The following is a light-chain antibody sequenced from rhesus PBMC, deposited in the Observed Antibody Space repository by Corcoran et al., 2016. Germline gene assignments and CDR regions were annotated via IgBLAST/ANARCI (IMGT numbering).Light chain of an antibody. CDR1: QGINKE. CDR2: ASS. CDR3: LQDYTTPWT. V-gene: IGKV1-94*01. Sequence: DIQMTQSPSSLSASVGDRVTVTCRASQGINKELSWYQQKPGKAPTPLVYASSSLQTGVPSRFCGSGSRTDYTLNIRSLQPENVATYYCLQDYTTPWTIGQGTKVEVK. J-gene: IGKJ1*01.